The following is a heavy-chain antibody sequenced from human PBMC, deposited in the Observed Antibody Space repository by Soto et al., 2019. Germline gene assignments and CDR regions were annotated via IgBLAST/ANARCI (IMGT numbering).Heavy chain of an antibody. D-gene: IGHD3-22*01. Sequence: EVQLVESGGGLVQPGGSLRLSCAASGFTFSNYWMSWVRQAPGKGLEWVANINQDGSAKYYVDSVKGRFTISRDNVKNSLYLQMNSLRAEDTAVYYSARESPKEHTIGYYDYWGQGTLVTVSS. CDR1: GFTFSNYW. J-gene: IGHJ4*02. V-gene: IGHV3-7*01. CDR3: ARESPKEHTIGYYDY. CDR2: INQDGSAK.